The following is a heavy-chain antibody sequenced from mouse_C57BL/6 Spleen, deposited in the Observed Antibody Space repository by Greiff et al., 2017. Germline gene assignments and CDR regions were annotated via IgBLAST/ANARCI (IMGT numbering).Heavy chain of an antibody. CDR2: ISSGSSTI. V-gene: IGHV5-17*01. CDR3: ARCPLYYYGSSDD. CDR1: GFSFSDYG. D-gene: IGHD1-1*01. J-gene: IGHJ2*01. Sequence: EVKVVESGGGLVKPGGSLKLSCAASGFSFSDYGMHWVRQAPEKGLEWVAYISSGSSTIYYADTVKGRFTISRDNAKNTLFLQMTSLRSEDTAMYYCARCPLYYYGSSDDWGQGTTLTVSS.